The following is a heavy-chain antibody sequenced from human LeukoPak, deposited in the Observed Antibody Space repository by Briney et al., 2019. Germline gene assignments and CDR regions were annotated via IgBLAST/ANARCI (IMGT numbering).Heavy chain of an antibody. V-gene: IGHV1-8*01. Sequence: VASVKVSCKASGYTFTSYDINWVRQATGQGLEWMGWMNPNSGNTGYAQKFQGRVTMTRNTSISTAYMELSSLRSEDTAVYYCARGHDTTLRYFDWLPVYYYYYMDVWGKGTTVTISS. CDR3: ARGHDTTLRYFDWLPVYYYYYMDV. D-gene: IGHD3-9*01. CDR1: GYTFTSYD. J-gene: IGHJ6*03. CDR2: MNPNSGNT.